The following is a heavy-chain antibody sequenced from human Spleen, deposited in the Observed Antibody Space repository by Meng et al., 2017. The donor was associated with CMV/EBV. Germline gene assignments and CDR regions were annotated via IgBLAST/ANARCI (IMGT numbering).Heavy chain of an antibody. CDR2: IYTGGNT. J-gene: IGHJ4*02. CDR3: ARSVMTTVTAPFDY. V-gene: IGHV3-66*02. CDR1: GFTVSTNY. Sequence: GGSLRLSCVASGFTVSTNYMSWVRQAPGKGLECVSVIYTGGNTYYTDSVKGRFTISRDNSKNTLYLQMNSLRTEDTAVYYCARSVMTTVTAPFDYWGQGTLVTVSS. D-gene: IGHD4-17*01.